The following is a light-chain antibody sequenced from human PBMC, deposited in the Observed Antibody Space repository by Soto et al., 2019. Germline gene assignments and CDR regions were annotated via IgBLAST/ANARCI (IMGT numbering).Light chain of an antibody. V-gene: IGLV2-8*01. CDR3: SSYTSSSTKV. Sequence: QSALTQPPSASGSPGQSVTISCTGTSSDVGGYKYVSWYQQHPGKAPKLMIYEVSKRPSGVPDRFSGSKSGNTASLTISGLQAEDEADYYCSSYTSSSTKVFGTGTKLTVL. CDR2: EVS. J-gene: IGLJ1*01. CDR1: SSDVGGYKY.